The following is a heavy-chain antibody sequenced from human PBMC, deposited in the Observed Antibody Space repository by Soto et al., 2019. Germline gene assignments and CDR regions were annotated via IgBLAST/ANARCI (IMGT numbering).Heavy chain of an antibody. D-gene: IGHD5-18*01. V-gene: IGHV1-69*02. CDR3: ASRGYSYGYGY. CDR1: GGTFSSYT. Sequence: QVQLVQSGAEVQKPGSSVKVSCKASGGTFSSYTISWVRQAPGQGLEWMGRIIPILGIANYAQKFQGRVTITADKSTSTAYMELSSLRSEDTAVYYCASRGYSYGYGYWGQGTLVTVSS. CDR2: IIPILGIA. J-gene: IGHJ4*02.